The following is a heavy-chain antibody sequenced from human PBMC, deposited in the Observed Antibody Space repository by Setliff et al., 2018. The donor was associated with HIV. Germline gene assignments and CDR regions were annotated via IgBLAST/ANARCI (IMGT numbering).Heavy chain of an antibody. V-gene: IGHV3-48*03. CDR1: GFTFNSYE. CDR3: ARGHYGA. D-gene: IGHD4-17*01. J-gene: IGHJ4*02. Sequence: GGSLRLSCAASGFTFNSYEMHWVRQAPGKGLEWIAYVSGSGSTTYYAESVRGRFTISRDNGKKSLYLQMRSLRADDTATYYCARGHYGAWGQGTLVTVSS. CDR2: VSGSGSTT.